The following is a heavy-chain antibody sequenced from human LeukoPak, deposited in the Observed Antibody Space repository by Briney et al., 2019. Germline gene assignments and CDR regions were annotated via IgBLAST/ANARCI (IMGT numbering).Heavy chain of an antibody. J-gene: IGHJ4*02. CDR1: GFTFDDYG. CDR3: SRDLRGADDY. D-gene: IGHD1-26*01. CDR2: INWNGGST. Sequence: GGSLRLSCAASGFTFDDYGMSRVRQVPGKGLECVSGINWNGGSTGYADSVKGRFTISRDNANNTLYLQMNSLRAEDTAVYYCSRDLRGADDYWGQGTLVTVSS. V-gene: IGHV3-20*04.